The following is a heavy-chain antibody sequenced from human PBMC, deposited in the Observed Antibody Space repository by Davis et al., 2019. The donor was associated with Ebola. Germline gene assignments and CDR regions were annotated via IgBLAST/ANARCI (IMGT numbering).Heavy chain of an antibody. D-gene: IGHD2-8*02. CDR2: INPSGGST. V-gene: IGHV1-46*01. J-gene: IGHJ6*02. CDR1: GYTFTSYY. Sequence: ASVKVSCKASGYTFTSYYMHWVRQAPGQGLEWMGIINPSGGSTSYAQKFQGRVTMTRDTSTSTVYMGLSSLRSEDTAVYYCARSPGDYGMDVWGQGTTVTVSS. CDR3: ARSPGDYGMDV.